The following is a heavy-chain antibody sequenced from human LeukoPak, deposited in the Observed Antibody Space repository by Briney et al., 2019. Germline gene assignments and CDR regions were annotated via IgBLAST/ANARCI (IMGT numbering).Heavy chain of an antibody. CDR2: IYYSGST. CDR1: GGSISSYY. J-gene: IGHJ4*02. Sequence: SETLSLTCTVSGGSISSYYWSWIRQPPGKGLEWIGYIYYSGSTNYNPSLKSRVTISVDTSKNQFSLKLSSVTAADTAVYYCARYILRRGYYYDSSGYSHFDYWGQGTLVTVSS. D-gene: IGHD3-22*01. CDR3: ARYILRRGYYYDSSGYSHFDY. V-gene: IGHV4-59*01.